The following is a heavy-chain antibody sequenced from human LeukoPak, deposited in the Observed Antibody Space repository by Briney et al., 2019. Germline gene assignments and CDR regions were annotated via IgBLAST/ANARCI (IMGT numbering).Heavy chain of an antibody. D-gene: IGHD1-14*01. J-gene: IGHJ5*02. V-gene: IGHV4-31*03. CDR2: IYYSGST. Sequence: SETLSLTCTVSGGSISSGGYYWSWIRQHPGKGLEWIGYIYYSGSTYYNPSLKSRVTISVDTSKNQFSLKLSSVTAADTAVYYCARREPPEPFDPWGQGTLVTVSS. CDR1: GGSISSGGYY. CDR3: ARREPPEPFDP.